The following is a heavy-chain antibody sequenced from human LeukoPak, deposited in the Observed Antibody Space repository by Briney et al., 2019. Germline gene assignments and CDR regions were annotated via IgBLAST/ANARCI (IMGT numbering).Heavy chain of an antibody. CDR2: IYTSGST. D-gene: IGHD6-19*01. V-gene: IGHV4-61*02. CDR1: GGSISSGSYD. CDR3: ARQAWYSSGWYGVDY. Sequence: PSQTLSLTCTVSGGSISSGSYDWSWIRQPAGKGLEWIGRIYTSGSTNYNPSLKSRVTISVDTSKNQFSLKLSSVTAADTAVYYCARQAWYSSGWYGVDYWGQGTLVTVSS. J-gene: IGHJ4*02.